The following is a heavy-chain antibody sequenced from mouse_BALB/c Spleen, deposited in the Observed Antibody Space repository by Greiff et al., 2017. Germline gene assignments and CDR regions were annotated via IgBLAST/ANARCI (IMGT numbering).Heavy chain of an antibody. D-gene: IGHD1-1*02. CDR3: AILWSSYYAMDY. V-gene: IGHV1-87*01. CDR1: GYTFTSYW. CDR2: IYPGDGDT. J-gene: IGHJ4*01. Sequence: VQLQQSGAELARPGASVKLSCKASGYTFTSYWMQWVKQRPGQGLEWIGAIYPGDGDTRYTQKFKGKATLTADKSSSTAYMQLSSLASEDSAVYYCAILWSSYYAMDYWGQGTSVTVSS.